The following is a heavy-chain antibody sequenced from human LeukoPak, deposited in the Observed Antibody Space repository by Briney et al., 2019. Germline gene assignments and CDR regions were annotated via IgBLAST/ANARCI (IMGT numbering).Heavy chain of an antibody. D-gene: IGHD1-26*01. CDR3: TTGSYSGSYYHRYYFDY. CDR2: IKSKTDGGTT. V-gene: IGHV3-15*01. Sequence: GGSLRLSCAASGFTFSNAWMSWVRQAPGKGLEWVGRIKSKTDGGTTDYAAPVKGRFTISRDDSKNTLYLQMNSLKTEDTAVYYCTTGSYSGSYYHRYYFDYWGQGTLVTVSS. J-gene: IGHJ4*02. CDR1: GFTFSNAW.